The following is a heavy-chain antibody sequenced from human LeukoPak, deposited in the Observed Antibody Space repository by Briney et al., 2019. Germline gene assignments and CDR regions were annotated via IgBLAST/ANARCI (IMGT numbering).Heavy chain of an antibody. CDR2: IGSLSSTL. Sequence: GGSLRLSCAASGFAFNSYSMHWVRQAPGKGLEWVSYIGSLSSTLKYADSVKGRFTISRDNAKNSLYLQMNSLRADDTVLYYCAKDSTYHYDSIGYPIDYWGQGTLVTVSS. CDR1: GFAFNSYS. V-gene: IGHV3-48*04. J-gene: IGHJ4*02. D-gene: IGHD3-22*01. CDR3: AKDSTYHYDSIGYPIDY.